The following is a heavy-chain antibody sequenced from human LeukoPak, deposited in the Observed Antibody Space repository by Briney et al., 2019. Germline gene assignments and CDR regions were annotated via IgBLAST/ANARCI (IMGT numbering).Heavy chain of an antibody. V-gene: IGHV3-23*01. Sequence: GGSLRLSCAASGFTFSSCAMSWVRQAPGKGLEWVSTVSGSGTSTYYAASVKGRFTISRDNSKSTLYLQMNSLRAEDTAVYYCAKARRTLDAFDIWGQGTMVTVSS. J-gene: IGHJ3*02. CDR3: AKARRTLDAFDI. CDR2: VSGSGTST. D-gene: IGHD6-6*01. CDR1: GFTFSSCA.